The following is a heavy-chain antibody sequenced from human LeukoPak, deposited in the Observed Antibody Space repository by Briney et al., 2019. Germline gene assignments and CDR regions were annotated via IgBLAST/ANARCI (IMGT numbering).Heavy chain of an antibody. CDR3: ATYGSASYYNGGWDI. Sequence: KAGGSLRLSCAASGFTFSSYSMNWVRQAPGKGLEWVSSISSSSSYIYYADSVKGRFTISRDNAKNSLYLQMNSLRAEDTAVYYCATYGSASYYNGGWDILGQGTMVTVS. CDR1: GFTFSSYS. J-gene: IGHJ3*02. V-gene: IGHV3-21*01. CDR2: ISSSSSYI. D-gene: IGHD3-10*01.